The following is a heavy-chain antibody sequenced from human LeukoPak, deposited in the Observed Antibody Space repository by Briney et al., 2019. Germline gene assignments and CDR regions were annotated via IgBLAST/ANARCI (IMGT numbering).Heavy chain of an antibody. CDR2: IEPDGSQT. Sequence: PGGSLRLSCAASGFTFSSSWMDWVRQAPGKGLEWVAKIEPDGSQTYYVDSVKGRFTISRDNAKNSLFLQMNSLRAEDTAVYYCARDFHYSTLDYWGQGILVTVTS. D-gene: IGHD6-13*01. V-gene: IGHV3-7*01. J-gene: IGHJ4*02. CDR1: GFTFSSSW. CDR3: ARDFHYSTLDY.